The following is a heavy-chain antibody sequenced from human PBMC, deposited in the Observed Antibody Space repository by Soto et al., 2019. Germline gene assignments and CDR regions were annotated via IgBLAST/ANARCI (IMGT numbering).Heavy chain of an antibody. CDR3: AKDGRAAAGPLDY. CDR1: GFTFSSYG. CDR2: ISYDGSNK. Sequence: HPGGSLRLSCAASGFTFSSYGMHWVRQAPGKGLEWVAVISYDGSNKYYADSVKGRFTISRDNSKNTLYLQMNSLRAEDTAVYYCAKDGRAAAGPLDYWRQGT. D-gene: IGHD6-13*01. J-gene: IGHJ4*02. V-gene: IGHV3-30*18.